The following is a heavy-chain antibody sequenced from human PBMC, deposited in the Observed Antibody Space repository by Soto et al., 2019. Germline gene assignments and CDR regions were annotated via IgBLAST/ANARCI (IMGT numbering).Heavy chain of an antibody. V-gene: IGHV4-59*12. CDR1: GGSISSYY. J-gene: IGHJ3*02. CDR3: AKMFVTSGSPWAFDI. D-gene: IGHD3-10*01. CDR2: VNNRGGP. Sequence: QVQLQESGPGLVKPSETLFLTCSVSGGSISSYYLTWLRQPPVEGLEWFGYVNNRGGPNYNPSLTSRVTLSVDTSKNQFSLRVTSVTAADTAVYYCAKMFVTSGSPWAFDIWGRGTVVTVSS.